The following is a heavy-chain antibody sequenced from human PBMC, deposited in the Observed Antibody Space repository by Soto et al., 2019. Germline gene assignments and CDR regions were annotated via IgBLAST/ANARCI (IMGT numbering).Heavy chain of an antibody. D-gene: IGHD3-10*01. CDR2: IYSGGST. CDR3: ARGPHPSAGARGAFDI. CDR1: GFTVSSNY. J-gene: IGHJ3*02. V-gene: IGHV3-53*04. Sequence: GGSLRLSCAASGFTVSSNYMSWVRQAPGKGLEWVSVIYSGGSTYYADSVKGRFTISRHNSKNTLYLQMNSLRAEDTAVYYCARGPHPSAGARGAFDIWGQGTMVTVSS.